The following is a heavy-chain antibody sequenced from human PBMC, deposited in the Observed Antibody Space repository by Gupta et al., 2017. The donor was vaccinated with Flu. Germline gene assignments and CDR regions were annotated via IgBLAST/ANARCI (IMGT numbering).Heavy chain of an antibody. CDR1: GFICSSHG. D-gene: IGHD6-19*01. Sequence: QVQLVESGGGVVQHGRSLRLSCAAAGFICSSHGMKVVRQAPGKGLSCVSVIWYAGSNKYYAGSVKGRFTISRDNSKNTLYLQMNSLGAEDTAVYYCARIRAVAGTGIDYWGQGTLVTVSS. CDR3: ARIRAVAGTGIDY. CDR2: IWYAGSNK. V-gene: IGHV3-33*01. J-gene: IGHJ4*02.